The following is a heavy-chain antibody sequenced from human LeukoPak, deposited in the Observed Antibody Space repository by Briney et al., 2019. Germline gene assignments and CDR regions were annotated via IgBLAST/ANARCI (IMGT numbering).Heavy chain of an antibody. V-gene: IGHV1-8*01. J-gene: IGHJ2*01. D-gene: IGHD2-15*01. CDR3: ARISTYSRYFDL. CDR2: MNPNSGNT. Sequence: ASVKVSCKASGYTFTSYDINWVRQATGQGLEWMGWMNPNSGNTGHAQKFQGRVTMTRNTSISTAYMELSSLRSEDTAVYYCARISTYSRYFDLWGRGTLVTVSS. CDR1: GYTFTSYD.